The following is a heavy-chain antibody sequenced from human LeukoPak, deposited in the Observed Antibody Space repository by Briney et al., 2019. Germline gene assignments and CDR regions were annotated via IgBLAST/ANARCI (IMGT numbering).Heavy chain of an antibody. V-gene: IGHV3-30-3*01. D-gene: IGHD6-13*01. Sequence: GGSLRLSCAVSGFSFSSYVMSWVRQAPGKGLEWVAVISYDGSNKYYADSVKGRFTISRDNSKNTLYLQMNSLRAEDTAVYYCACIAAAGRYDAFDIWGQGTMVTVSS. CDR3: ACIAAAGRYDAFDI. CDR2: ISYDGSNK. CDR1: GFSFSSYV. J-gene: IGHJ3*02.